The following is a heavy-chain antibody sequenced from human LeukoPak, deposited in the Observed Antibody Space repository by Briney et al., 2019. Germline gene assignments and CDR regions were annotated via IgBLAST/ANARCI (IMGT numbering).Heavy chain of an antibody. Sequence: PGGSLRLSCAASGFTVSNAWMSWVRQAPGKGLEWVGRIKCKTDGETTDYAAPVKGRFTISRDDSKNTLYLQVNSLKTEDTAVYYCTTVYSDSGGFYFNYCDYWGQGTLVTASP. V-gene: IGHV3-15*01. CDR1: GFTVSNAW. CDR2: IKCKTDGETT. CDR3: TTVYSDSGGFYFNYCDY. D-gene: IGHD3-22*01. J-gene: IGHJ4*02.